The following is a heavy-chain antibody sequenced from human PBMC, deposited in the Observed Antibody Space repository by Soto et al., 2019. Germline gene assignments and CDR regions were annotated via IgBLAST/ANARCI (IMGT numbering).Heavy chain of an antibody. D-gene: IGHD2-2*01. CDR1: GGTFSSYA. CDR3: ARVQTRGYCSSTSCYPGAFDI. CDR2: IIPIFGTA. Sequence: SVKVSCKASGGTFSSYAISWVRQAPGQGLEWMGGIIPIFGTANYAQKFQGRVTITADESTSTAYMELNSLRSEDTAVYYCARVQTRGYCSSTSCYPGAFDIWGQGTMVTVSS. J-gene: IGHJ3*02. V-gene: IGHV1-69*13.